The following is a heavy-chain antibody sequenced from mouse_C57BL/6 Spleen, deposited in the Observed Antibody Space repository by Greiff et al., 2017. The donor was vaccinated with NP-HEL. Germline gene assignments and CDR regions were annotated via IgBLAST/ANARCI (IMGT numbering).Heavy chain of an antibody. Sequence: QVQLKQSGAELVRPGASVTLSCKASGYTFTDYEMHWVKQTPVHGLEWIGAIDPETGGTAYNQKFKGKAILTADKSSSTAYMELRSLTSEDSAVYYCTRNYYVSIYYAMDYWGQGTSVTVSS. CDR2: IDPETGGT. CDR1: GYTFTDYE. D-gene: IGHD1-1*01. CDR3: TRNYYVSIYYAMDY. V-gene: IGHV1-15*01. J-gene: IGHJ4*01.